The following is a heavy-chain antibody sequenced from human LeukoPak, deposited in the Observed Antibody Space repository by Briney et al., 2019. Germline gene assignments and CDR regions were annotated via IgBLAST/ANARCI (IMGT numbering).Heavy chain of an antibody. J-gene: IGHJ3*02. Sequence: PSGTLSLTCAVSGGSISSSSWWSWVRQPPGKGLEWIGEVFHDGSPNYNPSFRGRVTILVDKSKNQFSLNLGSLTAADTAMYYCARDSDGGDAFDIWGQGTMVTVSS. CDR3: ARDSDGGDAFDI. D-gene: IGHD2-15*01. V-gene: IGHV4-4*02. CDR1: GGSISSSSW. CDR2: VFHDGSP.